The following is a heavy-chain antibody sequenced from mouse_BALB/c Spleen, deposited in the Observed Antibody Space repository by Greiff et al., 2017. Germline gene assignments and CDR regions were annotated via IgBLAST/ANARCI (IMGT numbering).Heavy chain of an antibody. J-gene: IGHJ2*01. CDR3: ARDGGLRYYFDY. CDR2: IDPANGNT. CDR1: GFNIKDTY. V-gene: IGHV14-3*02. D-gene: IGHD2-4*01. Sequence: EVQLQQSGAELVKPWASVKLSCTASGFNIKDTYMHWVKQRPEQGLEWIGRIDPANGNTKYDPKFQGKATITADTSSNTAYLQLSSLTSEDTAVYYCARDGGLRYYFDYWGQGTTLTVSS.